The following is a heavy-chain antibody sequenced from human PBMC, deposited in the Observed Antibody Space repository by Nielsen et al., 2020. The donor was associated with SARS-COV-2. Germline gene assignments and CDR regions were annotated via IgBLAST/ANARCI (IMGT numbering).Heavy chain of an antibody. D-gene: IGHD3-16*01. CDR2: ISHSGIT. CDR3: ARVLYGPWGHMDV. Sequence: SETLSLTCTVSGASMSSGDYHWSWVRQTPGKGLEWLAFISHSGITYYNPSLKSRVIISQDTSKHQFYLKVPSVTAADTAVYFCARVLYGPWGHMDVWGLGTTVTVSS. V-gene: IGHV4-30-4*01. CDR1: GASMSSGDYH. J-gene: IGHJ6*02.